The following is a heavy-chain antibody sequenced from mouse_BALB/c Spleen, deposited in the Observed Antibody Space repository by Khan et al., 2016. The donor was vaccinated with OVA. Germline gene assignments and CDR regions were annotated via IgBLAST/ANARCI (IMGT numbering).Heavy chain of an antibody. CDR3: KRTPGYYGSGYFDY. J-gene: IGHJ2*01. CDR2: ISSGGSYT. Sequence: EVELVESGGGLVKPGGSLKLSCEASGFTFSSYAMSWVRQTPEKRLVWVATISSGGSYTFYPDNVKGRFTISRDNANNTLYLQMSSLRSEDTAIYSCKRTPGYYGSGYFDYWGQGTALTVSS. D-gene: IGHD1-1*01. V-gene: IGHV5-9-3*01. CDR1: GFTFSSYA.